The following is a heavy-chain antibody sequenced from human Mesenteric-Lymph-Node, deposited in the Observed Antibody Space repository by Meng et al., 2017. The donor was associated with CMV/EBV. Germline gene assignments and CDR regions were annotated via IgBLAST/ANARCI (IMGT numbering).Heavy chain of an antibody. D-gene: IGHD2-15*01. J-gene: IGHJ5*02. V-gene: IGHV3-30-3*01. CDR2: ISYDGSNN. Sequence: GESLKISRAASGFSFSDYAIHWVRQAPGKGLEWVAFISYDGSNNHYADSVKGRFTISRDNSKNTPYLQMKSLRPEDTAVYYCARPTPFYNWFDPWGQGTLVTVSS. CDR1: GFSFSDYA. CDR3: ARPTPFYNWFDP.